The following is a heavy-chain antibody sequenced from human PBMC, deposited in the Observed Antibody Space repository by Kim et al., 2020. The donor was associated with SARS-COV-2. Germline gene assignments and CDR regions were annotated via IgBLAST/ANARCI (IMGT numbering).Heavy chain of an antibody. CDR2: IYYSGST. CDR1: GGSISSGGYY. D-gene: IGHD3-16*01. Sequence: SETLSLTCTVSGGSISSGGYYWSWIRQHPGKGLEWIGYIYYSGSTYYNPSLKSRVTISVDTSKNQFSLKLSSVTAADTAVYYCASADPDYDYIWGSYTYGVWGQGTTVTVSS. V-gene: IGHV4-31*03. CDR3: ASADPDYDYIWGSYTYGV. J-gene: IGHJ6*02.